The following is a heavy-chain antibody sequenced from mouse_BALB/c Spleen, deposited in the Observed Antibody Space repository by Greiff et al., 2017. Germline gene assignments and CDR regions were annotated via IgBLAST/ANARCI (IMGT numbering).Heavy chain of an antibody. V-gene: IGHV2-9*02. CDR1: GFSLTSYG. CDR3: ARDLDDWFAY. CDR2: IWAGGST. J-gene: IGHJ3*01. Sequence: QVQLQQSGPGLVAPSQTLSITCTVSGFSLTSYGVHGVRQPPGKGLEWLGVIWAGGSTNYNSALMSRLSISKDNSKSQVFLKMNSLQTDDTAMYYCARDLDDWFAYWGQGTLVTVSA.